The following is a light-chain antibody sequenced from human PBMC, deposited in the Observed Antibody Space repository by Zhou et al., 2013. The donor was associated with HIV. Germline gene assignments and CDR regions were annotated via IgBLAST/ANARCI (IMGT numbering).Light chain of an antibody. CDR2: SAS. CDR3: QQYLSWPPT. CDR1: QGISSY. V-gene: IGKV1-8*01. Sequence: AIRMTQSPSSLSASTGDRVTITCRASQGISSYLAWYQQKPGKAPKLLIYSASTLQSGVPSRFSGSGSGTDFSLTISCLQSEDFATYYCQQYLSWPPTFGQGTNLESK. J-gene: IGKJ2*01.